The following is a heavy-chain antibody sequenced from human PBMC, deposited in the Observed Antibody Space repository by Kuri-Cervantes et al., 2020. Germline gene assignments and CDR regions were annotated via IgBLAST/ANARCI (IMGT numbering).Heavy chain of an antibody. V-gene: IGHV3-64*01. CDR3: ARAESIYGYFDY. Sequence: GGSLRLSCAASGFTFSSYAMHWVRQAPGKGLEYVSAISSNGGSTYYANSVKGRFTISRDNSKNTLYLQMGSLRAEDMAVYYCARAESIYGYFDYWGQGTLVTVSS. CDR1: GFTFSSYA. CDR2: ISSNGGST. D-gene: IGHD3-10*01. J-gene: IGHJ4*02.